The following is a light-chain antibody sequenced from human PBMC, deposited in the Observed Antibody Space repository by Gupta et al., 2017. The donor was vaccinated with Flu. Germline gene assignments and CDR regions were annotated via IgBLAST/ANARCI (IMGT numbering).Light chain of an antibody. J-gene: IGLJ2*01. CDR2: EVN. Sequence: QSALTQPASVSGSAGQSITISCTGTSSDVGGYDYVSWYQHHPGKAPKLMISEVNNRPSGVPDRFSGSKSANTASLTISGLQAEDEADYYCTSYTSSGTRVFGGGTKLTVL. CDR1: SSDVGGYDY. CDR3: TSYTSSGTRV. V-gene: IGLV2-14*01.